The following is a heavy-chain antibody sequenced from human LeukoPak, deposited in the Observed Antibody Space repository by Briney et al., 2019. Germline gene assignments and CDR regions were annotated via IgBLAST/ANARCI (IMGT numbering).Heavy chain of an antibody. J-gene: IGHJ4*02. D-gene: IGHD3-22*01. CDR1: GGPISGSYC. CDR3: ARLPYSHYSDSSGYFDH. CDR2: IHYSGST. Sequence: SETLSLTCTVSGGPISGSYCWGWIRQTPGKGLEWIGSIHYSGSTHYNPSLKSRVTISVDTSRNQFSLKLRSVTAADTAVYYCARLPYSHYSDSSGYFDHWGQGTLFTVSS. V-gene: IGHV4-39*01.